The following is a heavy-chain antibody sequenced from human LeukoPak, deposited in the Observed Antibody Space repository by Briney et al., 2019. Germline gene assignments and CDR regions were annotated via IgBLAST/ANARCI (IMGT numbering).Heavy chain of an antibody. Sequence: GGSLRLSCAASGFTFSSYSMNWVRQAPGKGLEWVSSISSSSSYIYYADSVKGRFTISRDNAKNSLYLQMNSLRAEDTAVYYCARKENEYYGDYDGYLFDIWGQGTMVTVSS. CDR3: ARKENEYYGDYDGYLFDI. V-gene: IGHV3-21*01. CDR2: ISSSSSYI. CDR1: GFTFSSYS. D-gene: IGHD4-17*01. J-gene: IGHJ3*02.